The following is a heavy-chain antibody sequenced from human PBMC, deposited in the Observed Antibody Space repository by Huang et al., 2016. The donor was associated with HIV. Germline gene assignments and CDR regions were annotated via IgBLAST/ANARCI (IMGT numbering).Heavy chain of an antibody. V-gene: IGHV1-8*02. J-gene: IGHJ4*02. Sequence: QVHLVQSGAEVKKPGASVKVSCKASGYTFTNYDIKWVRQAPGRGLGWMGWMNPNTGNTGFAQSVQGRVTMTRKTSITTAYMELTSLTSEDTAVYDCARSAYGDLDYWGLGTLVIVSS. CDR3: ARSAYGDLDY. CDR1: GYTFTNYD. CDR2: MNPNTGNT. D-gene: IGHD4-17*01.